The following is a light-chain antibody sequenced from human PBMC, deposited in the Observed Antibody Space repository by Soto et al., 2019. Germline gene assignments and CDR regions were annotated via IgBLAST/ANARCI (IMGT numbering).Light chain of an antibody. J-gene: IGLJ2*01. Sequence: QSALTQPPSASGSPGQSVTISCTGTSSDVGGYKYVSWYQQKSGKAPKLIIYEVNERPSGVPDRFAGSKSDNTASLTVSGLQSEDEADYYCSAYAGLNNVIFGGWTKLTVL. V-gene: IGLV2-8*01. CDR1: SSDVGGYKY. CDR3: SAYAGLNNVI. CDR2: EVN.